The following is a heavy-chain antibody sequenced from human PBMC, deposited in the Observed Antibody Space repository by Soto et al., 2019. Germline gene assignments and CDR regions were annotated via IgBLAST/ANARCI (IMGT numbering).Heavy chain of an antibody. J-gene: IGHJ4*02. Sequence: QVQMVQSGAEVRKPGASGKVSGRASGNSFTGYYVHWVRRAPGQGLEWMGWINPKSGGTNYAQKFQGRVTMTRDTSINTAYMELSSLRSDDTAVYFCARDGVVPTMDWGQGTLVTVSS. CDR1: GNSFTGYY. D-gene: IGHD5-12*01. CDR2: INPKSGGT. CDR3: ARDGVVPTMD. V-gene: IGHV1-2*02.